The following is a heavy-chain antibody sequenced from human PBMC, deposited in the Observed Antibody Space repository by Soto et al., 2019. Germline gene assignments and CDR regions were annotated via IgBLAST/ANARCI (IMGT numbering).Heavy chain of an antibody. CDR1: GFTFNTYG. D-gene: IGHD2-2*01. V-gene: IGHV3-33*06. CDR2: IWYDGSNK. CDR3: AKSSPDANAWAPWDS. Sequence: GGSLRLSCTTSGFTFNTYGMHWVRQAPGKGLEWVAIIWYDGSNKYYADSVKGRFTISRDNSRNTLYLQMSSLRAEDAAVYYCAKSSPDANAWAPWDSWGQGTLVTVSS. J-gene: IGHJ4*02.